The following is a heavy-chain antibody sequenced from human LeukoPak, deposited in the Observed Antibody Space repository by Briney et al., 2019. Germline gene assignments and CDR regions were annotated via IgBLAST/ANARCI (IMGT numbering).Heavy chain of an antibody. J-gene: IGHJ6*03. V-gene: IGHV4-34*01. Sequence: SETLSLTCAVYVGSFSGYYWGWIRQPPGKGLEWIAEINHSGTINYNWSLKNRIAMSVDTSKNQFSLKLSSVTAADTAVYYCARRIFGVVTFATNYMDVWGKGTTVTVSS. CDR1: VGSFSGYY. CDR2: INHSGTI. D-gene: IGHD3-3*01. CDR3: ARRIFGVVTFATNYMDV.